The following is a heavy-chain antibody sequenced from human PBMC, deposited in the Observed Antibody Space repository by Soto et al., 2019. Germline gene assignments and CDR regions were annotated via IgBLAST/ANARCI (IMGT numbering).Heavy chain of an antibody. CDR2: IIPIFGTA. CDR1: GGTFSSYA. Sequence: QVQLVQSGAEVKKPGSSVKVSCKASGGTFSSYAISWVRQAPGQGLEWMGGIIPIFGTANYAQKFQGRVTITGAESTGTAYMELSSLRSEARAVYYGARSGDYGSFAYWGKGTLVTVSS. D-gene: IGHD4-17*01. CDR3: ARSGDYGSFAY. J-gene: IGHJ4*02. V-gene: IGHV1-69*01.